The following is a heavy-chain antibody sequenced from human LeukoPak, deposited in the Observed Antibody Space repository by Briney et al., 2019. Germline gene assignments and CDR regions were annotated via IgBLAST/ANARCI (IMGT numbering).Heavy chain of an antibody. D-gene: IGHD3/OR15-3a*01. Sequence: SETLSLTCAVYGGSFSGYYWSWIRQPPGKGLEWIGEINHSGSTNYNPSLKSRVTISVDTSKNQFSLKLSSVTAADTAVYYCARRTEWGHFDYWGQGTLVTVSS. CDR2: INHSGST. V-gene: IGHV4-34*01. CDR3: ARRTEWGHFDY. J-gene: IGHJ4*02. CDR1: GGSFSGYY.